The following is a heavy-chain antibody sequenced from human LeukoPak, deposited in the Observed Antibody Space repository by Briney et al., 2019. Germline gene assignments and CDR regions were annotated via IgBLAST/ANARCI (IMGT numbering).Heavy chain of an antibody. J-gene: IGHJ6*03. CDR3: ARDGGYSYGSIYYYYYMDV. D-gene: IGHD5-18*01. CDR1: GGPISSGSYY. CDR2: IYTSGST. V-gene: IGHV4-61*02. Sequence: SETLSLTCTVSGGPISSGSYYWSWIRQPAGKGLEWIGRIYTSGSTNYNPSLKSRVTISVDTSKNQFSLKLSSVTAADTAVYYCARDGGYSYGSIYYYYYMDVWGKGTTVTVSS.